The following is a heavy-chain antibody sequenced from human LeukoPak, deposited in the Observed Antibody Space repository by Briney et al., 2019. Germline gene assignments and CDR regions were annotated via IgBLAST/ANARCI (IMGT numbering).Heavy chain of an antibody. V-gene: IGHV1-46*01. D-gene: IGHD3-22*01. J-gene: IGHJ4*02. CDR1: GYTFTSYY. CDR3: ARGGGSSGYYLVY. CDR2: INPSGGSA. Sequence: ASVKVSCKPSGYTFTSYYIHWVRQAPGQGLEWMGKINPSGGSADCAQKFQGRVTMTRNTSISTAYMELSSLRSEDTAVYYCARGGGSSGYYLVYWGQGTLVTVSS.